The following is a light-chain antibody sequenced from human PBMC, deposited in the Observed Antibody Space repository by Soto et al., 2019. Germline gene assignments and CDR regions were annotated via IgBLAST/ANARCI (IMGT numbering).Light chain of an antibody. CDR1: QTIRTS. J-gene: IGKJ1*01. Sequence: DIQMTQSPSSLSASVGDRITITCRASQTIRTSVNWYQQKTGKAPKLLIYAASTLQSGVPSRFSGSGSGTDVTLTISSLQPEDYATYICQQNYNTPWTFGQGTKVEIK. CDR3: QQNYNTPWT. V-gene: IGKV1-39*01. CDR2: AAS.